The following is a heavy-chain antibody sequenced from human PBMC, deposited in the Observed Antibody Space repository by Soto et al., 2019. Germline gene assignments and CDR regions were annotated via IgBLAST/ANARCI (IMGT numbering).Heavy chain of an antibody. CDR1: GGSFSGYY. CDR3: VRVSCSSTSLCRGFDP. V-gene: IGHV4-34*01. Sequence: SETLSLTCAVYGGSFSGYYWSCIRQPPGKGLEWIGEINPSGSTNYNPSLKSRVTISVDTSKNQFSLKLSSVTAADTAVYYCVRVSCSSTSLCRGFDPWGQGTLVTV. CDR2: INPSGST. D-gene: IGHD2-2*01. J-gene: IGHJ5*02.